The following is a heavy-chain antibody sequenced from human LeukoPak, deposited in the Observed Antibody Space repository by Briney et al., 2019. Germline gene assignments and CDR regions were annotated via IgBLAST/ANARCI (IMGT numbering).Heavy chain of an antibody. CDR1: GFTFSSYE. D-gene: IGHD1-26*01. Sequence: GRSLRLSCAASGFTFSSYEMNWVRQAPGKGLEWVSYISSSGSTIYYADSVKGRFTISRDNAKNSLYLQMNSLSVEDTATYYCARDGYSGSYGLGFDYWGQGTLVTVSS. J-gene: IGHJ4*02. CDR3: ARDGYSGSYGLGFDY. CDR2: ISSSGSTI. V-gene: IGHV3-48*03.